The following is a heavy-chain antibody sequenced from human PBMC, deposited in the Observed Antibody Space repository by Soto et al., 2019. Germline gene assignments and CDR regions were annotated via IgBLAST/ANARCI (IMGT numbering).Heavy chain of an antibody. Sequence: QVHLQESGPGLVRPSETLSLTCTVSGGSITGYYWTWIRQIPGKGLECIGYVYYSGSTNYNPSLKSLVTRSEDTPKNHFSLDVSSVTAADAAIYYWARAEARVAVVGRYYFDSWGQGTLVTVSS. J-gene: IGHJ4*02. D-gene: IGHD2-15*01. V-gene: IGHV4-59*01. CDR3: ARAEARVAVVGRYYFDS. CDR2: VYYSGST. CDR1: GGSITGYY.